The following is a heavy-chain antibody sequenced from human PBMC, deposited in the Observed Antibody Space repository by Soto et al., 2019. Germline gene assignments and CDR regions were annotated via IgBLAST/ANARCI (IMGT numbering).Heavy chain of an antibody. V-gene: IGHV3-48*03. D-gene: IGHD3-22*01. CDR2: ISSSGSTI. CDR1: GFTFSSYE. CDR3: VRAIGHYGMDV. J-gene: IGHJ6*02. Sequence: GGSLRLSCAASGFTFSSYEMNWVRQAPGKGLEWVSYISSSGSTIYYADSVNGRFTISRDNAKNTLYLQMNSLRAEDTAVYYCVRAIGHYGMDVWGRGTTVTVSS.